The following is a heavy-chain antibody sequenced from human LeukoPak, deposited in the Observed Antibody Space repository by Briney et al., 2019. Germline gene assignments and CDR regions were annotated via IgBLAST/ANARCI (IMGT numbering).Heavy chain of an antibody. CDR2: INHSGST. J-gene: IGHJ4*02. CDR3: ARALSPSAPFDY. Sequence: TSETLSLTCAVYGGSFSGYYWSWIRQPPGKGLEWIGEINHSGSTNYNPSLKSRVTISVDTSKNQFSLKLSSVTAADTAVYYCARALSPSAPFDYWGQGTLVTVSS. CDR1: GGSFSGYY. V-gene: IGHV4-34*09.